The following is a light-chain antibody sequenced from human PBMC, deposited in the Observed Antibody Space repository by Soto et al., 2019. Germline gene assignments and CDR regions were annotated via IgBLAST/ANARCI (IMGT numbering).Light chain of an antibody. V-gene: IGKV1-39*01. J-gene: IGKJ5*01. Sequence: DIQMTQSPSSLSASIGDNVTITCRASESISSFLSWYQQRPGKAPKLLIYSAITLQSGVPSRFSGSGSGTDFTLTIDNLQSEDSATYYCQQTYNTPEITFGQGTRLEIK. CDR3: QQTYNTPEIT. CDR1: ESISSF. CDR2: SAI.